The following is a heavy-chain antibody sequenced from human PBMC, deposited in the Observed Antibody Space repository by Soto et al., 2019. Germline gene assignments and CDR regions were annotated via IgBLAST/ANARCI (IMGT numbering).Heavy chain of an antibody. CDR1: GFTFSSYA. J-gene: IGHJ4*02. CDR2: ISGGGETT. Sequence: EVQLLESGGGLVQPGGSLRLSCAASGFTFSSYAMWWVRQAPGKGLEWVSAISGGGETTYYADSVKGRFTISRDNSKNTHYLQMNSVRAGDTAVYYCDCNSGSGSYYFDYWGQGTLVTVSS. D-gene: IGHD3-10*01. CDR3: DCNSGSGSYYFDY. V-gene: IGHV3-23*01.